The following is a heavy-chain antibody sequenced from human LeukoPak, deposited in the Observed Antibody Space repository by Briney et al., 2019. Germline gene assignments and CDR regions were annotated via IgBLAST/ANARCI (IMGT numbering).Heavy chain of an antibody. CDR3: ARGLTTVTPDFDY. Sequence: GGSLRLSCRASGIVFSGYWMSWVRQAPGKGLEWVANIKQHGTERYYVDSVKGRFTISRDNSKNTLYLQMNSLRAEDTAVYYCARGLTTVTPDFDYWGQGTLVTVSS. CDR2: IKQHGTER. J-gene: IGHJ4*02. V-gene: IGHV3-7*01. D-gene: IGHD4-17*01. CDR1: GIVFSGYW.